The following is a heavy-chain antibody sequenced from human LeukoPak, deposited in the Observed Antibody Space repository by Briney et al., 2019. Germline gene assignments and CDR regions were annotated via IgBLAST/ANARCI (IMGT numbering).Heavy chain of an antibody. CDR1: GGSISSSSYY. V-gene: IGHV4-39*01. D-gene: IGHD1-1*01. CDR2: INYSGST. Sequence: SETLSLTCTVSGGSISSSSYYWGWIRQPPGKGLEWIESINYSGSTYYNPSLKSRVTISVDTSKNQFSLKLSSVTAADTAVYYCARHRTRLNWFDPWGQGTLVTVSS. CDR3: ARHRTRLNWFDP. J-gene: IGHJ5*02.